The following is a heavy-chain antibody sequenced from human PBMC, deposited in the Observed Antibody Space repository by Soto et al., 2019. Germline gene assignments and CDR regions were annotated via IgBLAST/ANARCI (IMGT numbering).Heavy chain of an antibody. CDR3: AKPNYYDSSGYPDY. V-gene: IGHV3-23*01. D-gene: IGHD3-22*01. CDR1: GFTFSSYA. J-gene: IGHJ4*02. Sequence: PGGSLRLSCAASGFTFSSYAMSWVRQAPGKGLEWVSAISGSGGSTYYADSVKGRFTISRDNSKNTLYLQMNSLRAEDTAVYYCAKPNYYDSSGYPDYWGQGTQVTVSS. CDR2: ISGSGGST.